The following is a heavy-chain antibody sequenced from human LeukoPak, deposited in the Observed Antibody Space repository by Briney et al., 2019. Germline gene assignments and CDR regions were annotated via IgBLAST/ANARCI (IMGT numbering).Heavy chain of an antibody. CDR2: ISSSSSYI. Sequence: GGSLRLSCAASGFTFSSYSMNWVRQAPGKGLEWVSSISSSSSYIYYAGSVKGRFAISRDNVKNSLYLQMNSLRAEDTAVYYCALSSGYLFDYWGQGTLVTVSS. CDR1: GFTFSSYS. D-gene: IGHD3-22*01. V-gene: IGHV3-21*01. J-gene: IGHJ4*02. CDR3: ALSSGYLFDY.